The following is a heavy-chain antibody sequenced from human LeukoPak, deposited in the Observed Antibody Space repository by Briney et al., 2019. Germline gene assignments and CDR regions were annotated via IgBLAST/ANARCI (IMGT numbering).Heavy chain of an antibody. V-gene: IGHV3-23*01. CDR3: AKEHDYGEHPDY. Sequence: GGSLRLSCAASGFTFSSYSMNWVRQAPGKGLEWVSAISGSGGSTYYADSVKGRFTISRDNSKNTLYLQMNSLRAEDTAVYYCAKEHDYGEHPDYWGQGTLVTVSS. D-gene: IGHD4-17*01. CDR2: ISGSGGST. CDR1: GFTFSSYS. J-gene: IGHJ4*02.